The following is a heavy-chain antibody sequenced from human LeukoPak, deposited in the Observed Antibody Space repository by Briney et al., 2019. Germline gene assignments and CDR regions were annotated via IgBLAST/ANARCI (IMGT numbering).Heavy chain of an antibody. CDR3: ARTKQWLAFDI. CDR2: IYYSGST. D-gene: IGHD6-19*01. Sequence: PSETLSLTCTVSGGSISSYYWSWIRQPPGKGLEWIGYIYYSGSTNYNPSLKSRVTISVDTSKNQFSLRLSSMTAADTAVYYCARTKQWLAFDIWGQGTMVTVSS. CDR1: GGSISSYY. V-gene: IGHV4-59*01. J-gene: IGHJ3*02.